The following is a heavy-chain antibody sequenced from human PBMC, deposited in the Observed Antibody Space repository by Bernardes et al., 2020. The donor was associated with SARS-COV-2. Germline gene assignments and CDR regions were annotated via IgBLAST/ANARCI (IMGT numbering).Heavy chain of an antibody. V-gene: IGHV4-39*01. D-gene: IGHD2-15*01. Sequence: SETLSLTCTVSGGSISSSSYYWGWLRQPPGKGLEWIGSIYYSGSTYYNPSLKSRVTISVDTSKNQFSLKLSSVTAADTAVYYCARIVVVVAATPNWFDPWGQGTLVTVSS. J-gene: IGHJ5*02. CDR2: IYYSGST. CDR3: ARIVVVVAATPNWFDP. CDR1: GGSISSSSYY.